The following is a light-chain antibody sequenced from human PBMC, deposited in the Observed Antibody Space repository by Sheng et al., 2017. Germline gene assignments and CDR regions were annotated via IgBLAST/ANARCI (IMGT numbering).Light chain of an antibody. J-gene: IGKJ2*01. CDR3: QQYYSPPYT. CDR2: GAS. CDR1: HSISQS. Sequence: DIQMTQSPTSLSASVGDKVTITCRAAHSISQSLAWYQQKPGQSPKLLIYGASTLETGVPSSFSGSGSGAEYTLTISTLHPEHAGSYYCQQYYSPPYTFGQGTESADQ. V-gene: IGKV1-NL1*01.